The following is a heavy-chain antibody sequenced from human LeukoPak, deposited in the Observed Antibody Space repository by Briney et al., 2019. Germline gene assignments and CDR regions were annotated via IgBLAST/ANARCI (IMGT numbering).Heavy chain of an antibody. D-gene: IGHD6-13*01. CDR1: GGSISSGSYY. Sequence: PSETLSLTCTVSGGSISSGSYYWSWIRQPAGKGLEWIGRIYTSGSTNYNPSLKSRVTISVDTSKNQFSLKLGSVTAADTAVYYCARVQGRVKPRMNGIAAAGTGLGYYYYYYMDVWGKGTTVTISS. CDR2: IYTSGST. J-gene: IGHJ6*03. CDR3: ARVQGRVKPRMNGIAAAGTGLGYYYYYYMDV. V-gene: IGHV4-61*02.